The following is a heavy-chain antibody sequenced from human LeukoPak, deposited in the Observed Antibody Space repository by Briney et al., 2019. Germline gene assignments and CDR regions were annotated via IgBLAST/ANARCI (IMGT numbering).Heavy chain of an antibody. CDR1: GGTFSSYA. J-gene: IGHJ6*03. CDR3: AKNGDRGAYCTGGTCYPYFYYYMDV. V-gene: IGHV1-69*06. Sequence: ASVKVSRKASGGTFSSYAISWVRQAPGQGLEWMGGIIPIFGTANYAQKFQGRVTITADKSTSTAYMELSSLRSEDTAVYYCAKNGDRGAYCTGGTCYPYFYYYMDVWGKGTTVTI. D-gene: IGHD2-15*01. CDR2: IIPIFGTA.